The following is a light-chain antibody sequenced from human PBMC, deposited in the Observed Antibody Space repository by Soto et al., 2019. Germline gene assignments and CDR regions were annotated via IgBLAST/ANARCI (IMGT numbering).Light chain of an antibody. CDR3: QHYVISVT. J-gene: IGKJ5*01. Sequence: ELVWTQSPGPLSLSPGEGATLSCRASQSISGNYLAWYQQKPGQAPRLLIYGASNRATGTPERFSGSGARTDFPLTISRMAPQDSAIYYRQHYVISVTFGQGTRLEIK. CDR1: QSISGNY. V-gene: IGKV3-20*01. CDR2: GAS.